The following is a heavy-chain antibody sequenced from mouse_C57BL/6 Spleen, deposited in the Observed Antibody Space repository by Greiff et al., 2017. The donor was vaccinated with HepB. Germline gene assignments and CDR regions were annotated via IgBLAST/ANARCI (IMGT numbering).Heavy chain of an antibody. CDR3: AREGPNYFDY. V-gene: IGHV1-55*01. Sequence: QVQLKQSGAELVKPGASVKMSCKASGYTFTSYWITWVKQRPGQGLEWIGDIYPGSGSTNYNEKFKSKATLTVDTSSSPAYMQLSSLTSEDSAVYYCAREGPNYFDYWGQGTTLTVSS. CDR1: GYTFTSYW. CDR2: IYPGSGST. J-gene: IGHJ2*01.